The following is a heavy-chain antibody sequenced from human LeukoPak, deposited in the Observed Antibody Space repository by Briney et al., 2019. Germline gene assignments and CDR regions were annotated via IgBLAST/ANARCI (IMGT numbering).Heavy chain of an antibody. CDR2: INTNTGNP. Sequence: GASVKVSCKASGYTFTSYGISWVRQAPGQGLEWMGWINTNTGNPTYAQGFTGRFVFSLDTSVSTAYPQISSLKAEDTAVYYCASAAGYSSGWYSYYYMDVWGKGTTVTVSS. J-gene: IGHJ6*03. CDR1: GYTFTSYG. CDR3: ASAAGYSSGWYSYYYMDV. V-gene: IGHV7-4-1*02. D-gene: IGHD6-19*01.